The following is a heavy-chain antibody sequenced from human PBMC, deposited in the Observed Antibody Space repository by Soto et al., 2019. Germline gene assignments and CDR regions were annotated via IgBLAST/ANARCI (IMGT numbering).Heavy chain of an antibody. D-gene: IGHD3-22*01. J-gene: IGHJ3*02. CDR3: AHRMYYYDGSGGNDAFDI. CDR2: IYWNDEK. V-gene: IGHV2-5*01. Sequence: SGPTLVNPTQTLTLTCTFSGFSFSTSGVGVGWIRQPPGKALEWLALIYWNDEKRYSPFLKSRLTITKDTSKNQVVLTMTNMDPVDTATYYCAHRMYYYDGSGGNDAFDIWGQGTMVTVS. CDR1: GFSFSTSGVG.